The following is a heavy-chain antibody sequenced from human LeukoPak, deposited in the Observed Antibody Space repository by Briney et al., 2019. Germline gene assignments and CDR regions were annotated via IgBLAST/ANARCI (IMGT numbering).Heavy chain of an antibody. D-gene: IGHD6-19*01. Sequence: QPGGSLRLSFAASGFTFSSYAMSWVRQAPGKGLEWVSTISGSGISTYYADSVKGRFTISRDNAKNSLYLQMNSLRAEDTAVYYCARDYARQWLVLRDDAFDIWGQGTMVTVSS. CDR3: ARDYARQWLVLRDDAFDI. V-gene: IGHV3-23*01. CDR2: ISGSGIST. CDR1: GFTFSSYA. J-gene: IGHJ3*02.